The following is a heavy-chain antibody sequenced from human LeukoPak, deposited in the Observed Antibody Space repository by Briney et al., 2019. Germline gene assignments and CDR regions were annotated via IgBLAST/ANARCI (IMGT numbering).Heavy chain of an antibody. CDR1: GFTFSSYG. V-gene: IGHV3-33*01. CDR2: IWYDGSNK. CDR3: ARARGVPAAIPQPSFYDY. D-gene: IGHD2-2*02. J-gene: IGHJ4*02. Sequence: GRSLRLSCAASGFTFSSYGMHWVRQAPGKGLEGVAVIWYDGSNKYYADSVKGRFTISRDNSKNTLYLQMNSLRAEDTAVYYCARARGVPAAIPQPSFYDYWGQGTLVTVSS.